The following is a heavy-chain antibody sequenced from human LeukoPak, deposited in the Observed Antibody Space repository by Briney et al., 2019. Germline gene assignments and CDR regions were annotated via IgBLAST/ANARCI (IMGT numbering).Heavy chain of an antibody. D-gene: IGHD3-22*01. CDR3: VRDHCYDGSGYNFDY. CDR2: INPSHGSR. Sequence: ASVKVSCKSSGYTFTSYCMHWVRQAPGQGLEWMGIINPSHGSRSYDKQFQGGVTMTRDMTTSTDYMELSRPGSAEKAVYYCVRDHCYDGSGYNFDYWGQGTLVTVSS. J-gene: IGHJ4*02. V-gene: IGHV1-46*01. CDR1: GYTFTSYC.